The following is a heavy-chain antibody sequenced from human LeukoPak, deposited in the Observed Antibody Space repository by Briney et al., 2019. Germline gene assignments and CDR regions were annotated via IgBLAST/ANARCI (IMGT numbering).Heavy chain of an antibody. J-gene: IGHJ4*02. CDR3: ARGPNYDFWSGSFDY. CDR2: IYTSGST. V-gene: IGHV4-4*07. Sequence: SETLSLTCTVSGGSISSYYWSWIRQPAGKGLEWIGRIYTSGSTNYNPSLKSRVTISVDTSKNQFSLKLSSVTAADTAVYYCARGPNYDFWSGSFDYWGQGTLVTVSS. CDR1: GGSISSYY. D-gene: IGHD3-3*01.